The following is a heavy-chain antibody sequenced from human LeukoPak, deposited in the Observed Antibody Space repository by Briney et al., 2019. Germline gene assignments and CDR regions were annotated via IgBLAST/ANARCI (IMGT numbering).Heavy chain of an antibody. CDR2: ISSSGSYT. V-gene: IGHV3-11*06. CDR3: ARDATAAGRFDP. D-gene: IGHD6-13*01. J-gene: IGHJ5*02. Sequence: GSLRLSCAASGFTFSDYYMSWIRQAPGKGLEWVSYISSSGSYTNYADSVKGRFTISRDNAKNSLYLQMNSLRAEDTAVYYCARDATAAGRFDPWGQGTLVTVSS. CDR1: GFTFSDYY.